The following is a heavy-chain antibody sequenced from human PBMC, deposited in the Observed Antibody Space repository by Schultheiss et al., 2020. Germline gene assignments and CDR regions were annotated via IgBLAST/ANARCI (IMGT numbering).Heavy chain of an antibody. D-gene: IGHD2-15*01. V-gene: IGHV4-39*02. CDR1: GGSISSSSYY. CDR2: IYYSGST. J-gene: IGHJ2*01. CDR3: ARDWGGYCSGGSCYLRPGWYFDL. Sequence: SQTLSLTCTVSGGSISSSSYYWGWIRQPPGKGLEWIGSIYYSGSTYYNPSLKSRVTISVDTSKNQFSLKLSSVTAADTAVYYCARDWGGYCSGGSCYLRPGWYFDLWGRGTLVTVSS.